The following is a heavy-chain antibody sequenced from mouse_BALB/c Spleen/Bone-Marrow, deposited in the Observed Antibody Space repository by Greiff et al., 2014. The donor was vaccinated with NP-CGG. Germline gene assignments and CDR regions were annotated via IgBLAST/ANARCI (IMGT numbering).Heavy chain of an antibody. J-gene: IGHJ2*02. V-gene: IGHV1-69*02. CDR1: GYTFTNYW. D-gene: IGHD1-1*01. CDR3: ARGRTTVVSDY. CDR2: TEPSDSYT. Sequence: VQLQQSGAEVVKPGASVKVSCKASGYTFTNYWMQWVKQRPGQGLEWIGETEPSDSYTNYNQDFKGKATLTVDKSSSTAYMQLSSPTSEDSAVYYCARGRTTVVSDYWGQGTSLTVSS.